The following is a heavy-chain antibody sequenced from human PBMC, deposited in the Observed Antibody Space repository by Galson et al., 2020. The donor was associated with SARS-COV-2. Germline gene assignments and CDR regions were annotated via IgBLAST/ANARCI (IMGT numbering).Heavy chain of an antibody. CDR2: IHYSGIT. V-gene: IGHV4-59*01. D-gene: IGHD2-2*01. CDR1: GGSISSYY. Sequence: SETLSLTCTVSGGSISSYYWSWIRQPPGKGLAWLGYIHYSGITNYNPPIKSRVTISVDTSKSQFSLKLRSMTAADTAVYYCARGIYCSSSTCYVGDFDNWGQGTLVTVSS. CDR3: ARGIYCSSSTCYVGDFDN. J-gene: IGHJ4*02.